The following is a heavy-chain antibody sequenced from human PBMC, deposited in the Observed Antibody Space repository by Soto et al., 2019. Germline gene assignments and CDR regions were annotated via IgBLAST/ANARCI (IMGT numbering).Heavy chain of an antibody. J-gene: IGHJ4*02. CDR2: IYYSGST. CDR3: ARLNAFDY. D-gene: IGHD2-8*01. CDR1: GGSISSSSYY. Sequence: SETLSLTCTVSGGSISSSSYYWGWIRQPPGKGLEWIGSIYYSGSTYYNPSLKSRVTISVDTSKNQFSLKLSSVTAADTAVYYCARLNAFDYWGQGTLVTVSS. V-gene: IGHV4-39*01.